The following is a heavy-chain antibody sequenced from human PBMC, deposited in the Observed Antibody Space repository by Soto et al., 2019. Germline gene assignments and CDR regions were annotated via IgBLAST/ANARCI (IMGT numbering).Heavy chain of an antibody. J-gene: IGHJ6*03. CDR1: GFTLSSYV. Sequence: PGGSLRLSCAASGFTLSSYVMNWVRQGPGKGLEWVSTISVSGGSTYYADSVKGRFTISRDTSKNTLFLQMNRLRAEDTAVYYCAKGGPLLAYYYDMDVWGKGTTVTVSS. CDR2: ISVSGGST. V-gene: IGHV3-23*01. D-gene: IGHD3-3*02. CDR3: AKGGPLLAYYYDMDV.